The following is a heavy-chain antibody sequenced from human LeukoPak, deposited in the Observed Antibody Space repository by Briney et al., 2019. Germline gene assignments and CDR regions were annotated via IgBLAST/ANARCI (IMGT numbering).Heavy chain of an antibody. D-gene: IGHD3-9*01. Sequence: GASVKVSCKASGGSFSSYAISWVRQAPGQGLEWMGWISAYNGNTNYAQKLQGRVTMTTDTSTSTAYMELRSLRSDDTAVYYCARDREEGDILTGHALGAFDIWGQGTMVTVSS. CDR2: ISAYNGNT. J-gene: IGHJ3*02. CDR1: GGSFSSYA. V-gene: IGHV1-18*01. CDR3: ARDREEGDILTGHALGAFDI.